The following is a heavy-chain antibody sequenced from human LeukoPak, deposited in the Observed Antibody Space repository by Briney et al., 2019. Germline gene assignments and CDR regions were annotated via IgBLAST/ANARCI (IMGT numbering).Heavy chain of an antibody. V-gene: IGHV1-2*02. J-gene: IGHJ4*02. CDR2: INPNSGGT. Sequence: ASVTVSCKASGYTFTDYSMHWVRQAPGQGLEWMGWINPNSGGTNYAQKFQGRVTMTRDTSISAAYMELSRLRSDDTAVYYCARDYCGDYIADYWGQGTLVTVSS. D-gene: IGHD4-17*01. CDR3: ARDYCGDYIADY. CDR1: GYTFTDYS.